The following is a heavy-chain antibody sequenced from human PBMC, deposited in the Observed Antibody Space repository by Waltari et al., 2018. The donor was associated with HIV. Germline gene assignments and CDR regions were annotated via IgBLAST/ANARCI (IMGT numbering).Heavy chain of an antibody. Sequence: QLVESGGGLVKPGGPLSLSCGAVGFPFGFRGYPRNWVRQAPGKGLEWVASISRSSSFIYSADSVKGRFTISRDNVKNSLYLQMNSLRTEDTAVYYCAREDYSGYVGHAFDIWGQGTMVTVSS. CDR3: AREDYSGYVGHAFDI. CDR2: ISRSSSFI. CDR1: GFPFGFRGYP. V-gene: IGHV3-21*02. D-gene: IGHD5-12*01. J-gene: IGHJ3*02.